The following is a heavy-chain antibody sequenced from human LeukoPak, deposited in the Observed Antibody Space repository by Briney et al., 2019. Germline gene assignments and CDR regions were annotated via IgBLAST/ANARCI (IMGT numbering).Heavy chain of an antibody. D-gene: IGHD3-9*01. CDR2: INPNSGGT. CDR1: GYTFTVYY. CDR3: ARGYDILTGYSFDI. J-gene: IGHJ3*02. V-gene: IGHV1-2*04. Sequence: GASVKVSFRASGYTFTVYYMHWVRQAPGQGLGGMGWINPNSGGTNYAQKFQGWVTMTRDTSISTAYMELSRLRSDDAAVYYCARGYDILTGYSFDIWGQGTMVTVSS.